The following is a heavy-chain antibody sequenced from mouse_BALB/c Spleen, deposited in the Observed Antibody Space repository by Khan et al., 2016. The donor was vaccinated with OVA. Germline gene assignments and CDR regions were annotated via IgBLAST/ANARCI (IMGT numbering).Heavy chain of an antibody. CDR2: INTYTGAP. CDR1: GYTFTNYG. V-gene: IGHV9-3-1*01. J-gene: IGHJ3*01. D-gene: IGHD2-1*01. Sequence: QIQLVQSGPELKKPGETVKISCKASGYTFTNYGMNWVKQAPGKGLKWMGWINTYTGAPTSADDFKGRFAFSLETSARTAYLQIHNLKNEDTATYFCARSNGNYWFAYWGQGTLVTVSA. CDR3: ARSNGNYWFAY.